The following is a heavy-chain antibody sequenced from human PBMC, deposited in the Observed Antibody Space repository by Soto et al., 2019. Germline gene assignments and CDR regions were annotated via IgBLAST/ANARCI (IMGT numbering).Heavy chain of an antibody. J-gene: IGHJ4*02. CDR1: GFTFSSYA. Sequence: QVQLVESGGGVVQPGRSLRLSCAASGFTFSSYAMHWVRQAPGKGLEWVAVISYDGSNKYYADSVKGRFTISRDNSKNTLYLQMNSLRAEDTAVYYCAREPYYYDSSGYYERSYLFDYWGQGTLVTVSS. CDR2: ISYDGSNK. D-gene: IGHD3-22*01. CDR3: AREPYYYDSSGYYERSYLFDY. V-gene: IGHV3-30-3*01.